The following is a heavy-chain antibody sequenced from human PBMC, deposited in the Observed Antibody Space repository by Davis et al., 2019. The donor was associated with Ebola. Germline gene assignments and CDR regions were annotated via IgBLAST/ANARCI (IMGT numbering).Heavy chain of an antibody. D-gene: IGHD3-10*01. CDR2: ISATGLNT. J-gene: IGHJ4*02. V-gene: IGHV3-23*01. Sequence: GESLKISCTVFGLSFSNDGMIWIRQAPGKGLQWVSGISATGLNTYYTDSVKGRFTASRDNPRDSLYLQMTGLRVDDTAIYYCARWFPGEDYFDFWGQGTLVTVSS. CDR3: ARWFPGEDYFDF. CDR1: GLSFSNDG.